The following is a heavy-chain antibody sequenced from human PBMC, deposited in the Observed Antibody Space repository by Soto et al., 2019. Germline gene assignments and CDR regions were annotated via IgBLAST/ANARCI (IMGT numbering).Heavy chain of an antibody. CDR2: TYYRSKWYN. CDR3: XRAVAGIIYYYFYGMDV. CDR1: GDSVSSNSAA. Sequence: PSQTRSLTCAISGDSVSSNSAAWNWIRQSPSRGLEWLGRTYYRSKWYNDYAVSVKSRITINPDTSKNQFSLQLNSVTPEDTAVYFCXRAVAGIIYYYFYGMDVWGQGTTVTVSS. J-gene: IGHJ6*02. D-gene: IGHD6-19*01. V-gene: IGHV6-1*01.